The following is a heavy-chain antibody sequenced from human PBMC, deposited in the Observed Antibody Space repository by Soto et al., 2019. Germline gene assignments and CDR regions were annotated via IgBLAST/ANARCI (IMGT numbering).Heavy chain of an antibody. J-gene: IGHJ4*02. CDR2: ISYDGSNK. V-gene: IGHV3-30*18. Sequence: GGSLRLSCAASGFTFSSYGMHWVRQAPGKGLEWVAVISYDGSNKYYADSVKGRFTISRDNSKNTLYLQMNSLRAEDTAVYYCAKGRLVLRFLEWALDYWGQGTLVTVS. D-gene: IGHD3-3*01. CDR1: GFTFSSYG. CDR3: AKGRLVLRFLEWALDY.